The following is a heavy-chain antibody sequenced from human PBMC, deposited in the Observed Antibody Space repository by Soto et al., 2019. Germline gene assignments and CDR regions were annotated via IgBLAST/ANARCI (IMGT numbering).Heavy chain of an antibody. CDR1: GFTFSSYA. D-gene: IGHD6-19*01. V-gene: IGHV3-23*01. CDR3: VKDREQWSGHHTLGTFEY. Sequence: EVQLLESGGGLVQPGGSLRLSCAASGFTFSSYAMNWVRQAPGKGLEWVSVISSSGVKTYYADSVKGRFTISRDNSKNTLYLQMNSLRVEDTAVYYCVKDREQWSGHHTLGTFEYWGQGTLGTVSS. CDR2: ISSSGVKT. J-gene: IGHJ4*02.